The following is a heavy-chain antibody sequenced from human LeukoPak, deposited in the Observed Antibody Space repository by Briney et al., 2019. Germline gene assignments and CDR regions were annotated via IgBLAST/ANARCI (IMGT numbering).Heavy chain of an antibody. V-gene: IGHV4-34*01. J-gene: IGHJ5*02. CDR1: GGSFSYYY. D-gene: IGHD3-9*01. CDR2: INHSGST. CDR3: AIRKYFDILTGYRKIPTSGFDP. Sequence: SETLSLTCAVYGGSFSYYYWSWIRQPPGKTLEWIGEINHSGSTNYNPSLKSRVTISVDTSKNQFSLKLSSVTAADTAVYYCAIRKYFDILTGYRKIPTSGFDPWGQGTLVTVSS.